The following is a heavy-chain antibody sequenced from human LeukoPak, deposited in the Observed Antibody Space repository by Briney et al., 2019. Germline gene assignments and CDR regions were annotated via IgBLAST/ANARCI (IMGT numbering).Heavy chain of an antibody. CDR3: AREYNYYDSSGWDAFEI. CDR1: GGSISTYY. D-gene: IGHD3-22*01. V-gene: IGHV4-59*01. Sequence: SETLSLTCTVSGGSISTYYWNWIRQRPGKGLEWIGYIYYSGSTNYNPSLTGRVTISVDTSKNQFSLKLSSVTAADTAVYYCAREYNYYDSSGWDAFEIWGQGTMVTVSS. J-gene: IGHJ3*02. CDR2: IYYSGST.